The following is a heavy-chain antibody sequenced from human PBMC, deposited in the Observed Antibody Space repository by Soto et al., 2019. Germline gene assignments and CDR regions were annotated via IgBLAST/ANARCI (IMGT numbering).Heavy chain of an antibody. D-gene: IGHD3-22*01. CDR2: IIPIFGTA. V-gene: IGHV1-69*12. CDR3: ARDLGDSSGFEYFQH. Sequence: QVQLVQSGAEVKKPGSSVKVSCKASGGTFSSYAISWVRQAPGQGLEWMGGIIPIFGTANYAQKFQGRVTIXXDXSXXTAYMELSSLRSEDTAVYYCARDLGDSSGFEYFQHWGQGTLVTVSS. J-gene: IGHJ1*01. CDR1: GGTFSSYA.